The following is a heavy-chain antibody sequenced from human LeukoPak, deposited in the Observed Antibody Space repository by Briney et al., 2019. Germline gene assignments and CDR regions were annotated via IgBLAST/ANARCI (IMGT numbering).Heavy chain of an antibody. Sequence: GGSLRLSCTASGFTFSSYSMSWVRQGPGTGLEWVSAISGSGDTTFYADSVKGRFTISRDNSKKTLYLQVNSLRAEDTAVYYCAKLHSTVTTDYFDYWGQGTLVTVSS. CDR1: GFTFSSYS. V-gene: IGHV3-23*01. CDR3: AKLHSTVTTDYFDY. CDR2: ISGSGDTT. J-gene: IGHJ4*02. D-gene: IGHD4-17*01.